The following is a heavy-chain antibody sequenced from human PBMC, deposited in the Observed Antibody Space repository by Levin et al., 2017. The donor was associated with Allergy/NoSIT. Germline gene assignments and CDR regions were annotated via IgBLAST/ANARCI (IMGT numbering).Heavy chain of an antibody. J-gene: IGHJ3*02. CDR2: INHSGST. Sequence: PSETLSLTCAVYGGSFSGYYWSWIRQPPGKGLEWIGEINHSGSTNYNPSLKSRVTISVDTSKNQFSLKLSSVTAADTAVYYCASIMITFGGVIGIDAFDIWGQGTMVTVSS. D-gene: IGHD3-16*02. CDR3: ASIMITFGGVIGIDAFDI. CDR1: GGSFSGYY. V-gene: IGHV4-34*01.